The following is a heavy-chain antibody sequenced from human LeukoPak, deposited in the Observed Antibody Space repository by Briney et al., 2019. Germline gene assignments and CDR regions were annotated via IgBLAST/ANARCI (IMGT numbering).Heavy chain of an antibody. Sequence: GGSLRLSREASGFAFINAWMSWVRQAPGKGLEWVGRIKIKADGGTTDYAAPVQGRFTISRDDSKNTVYLQMNSLKTEDTAVYYCTRGGTYCPSWGQGTLVTVSS. CDR1: GFAFINAW. J-gene: IGHJ5*02. CDR2: IKIKADGGTT. CDR3: TRGGTYCPS. D-gene: IGHD1-26*01. V-gene: IGHV3-15*01.